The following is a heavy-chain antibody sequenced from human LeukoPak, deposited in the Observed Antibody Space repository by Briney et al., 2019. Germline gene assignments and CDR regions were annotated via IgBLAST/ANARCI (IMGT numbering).Heavy chain of an antibody. D-gene: IGHD1-20*01. V-gene: IGHV3-7*05. J-gene: IGHJ4*02. CDR2: IKQDGSEK. CDR1: GFTFSADS. Sequence: PGGSLRLSCAASGFTFSADSMNWVRQAPGKGLEWVANIKQDGSEKYYVDSVKGRFTISRDNAKNSLYLQMNSLRAEDTAVYYCARDAAGITGTEDYWGQGTLVTVSS. CDR3: ARDAAGITGTEDY.